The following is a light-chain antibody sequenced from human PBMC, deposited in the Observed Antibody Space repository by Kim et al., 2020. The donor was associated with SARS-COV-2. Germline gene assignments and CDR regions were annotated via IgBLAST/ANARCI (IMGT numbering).Light chain of an antibody. CDR2: DVS. CDR3: CSYAGSSWV. Sequence: PGQSVTISCTGTSSDVGGYNYVSWYQQHPGKAPKLMIYDVSKRPSGVPDRFSGSKSGNTASLTISGLQAKDEADYYCCSYAGSSWVFGGGTQLTVL. J-gene: IGLJ3*02. CDR1: SSDVGGYNY. V-gene: IGLV2-11*01.